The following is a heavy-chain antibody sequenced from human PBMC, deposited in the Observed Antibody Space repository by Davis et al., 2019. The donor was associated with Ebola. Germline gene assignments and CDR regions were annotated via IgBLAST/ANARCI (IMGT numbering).Heavy chain of an antibody. CDR1: GGSVSSGSYY. V-gene: IGHV4-61*01. Sequence: MPSETLSLTCTVSGGSVSSGSYYWSWIRQPPGLGLEWIGYIYYSGSTNYNPSLKSRVTISVDTSKNQFSLKLSSVTAADTAVYYCTRQHGYYYYGMDVWGQGTTVTVSS. CDR3: TRQHGYYYYGMDV. CDR2: IYYSGST. D-gene: IGHD2-8*01. J-gene: IGHJ6*02.